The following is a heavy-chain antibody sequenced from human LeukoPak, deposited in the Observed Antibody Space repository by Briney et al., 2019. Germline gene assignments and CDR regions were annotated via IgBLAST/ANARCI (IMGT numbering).Heavy chain of an antibody. CDR2: IYHSGST. CDR1: GYSISSDYY. V-gene: IGHV4-38-2*02. Sequence: SETLSLTCTVSGYSISSDYYWGWIRQPPGKGLEWIGSIYHSGSTYYNPSLKSRVTISVDTSKNQFSLKLSSVTAADTAVYYCARDGVEVSGYRAYYYYYYMDVWGKGTTVTVSS. D-gene: IGHD3-22*01. J-gene: IGHJ6*03. CDR3: ARDGVEVSGYRAYYYYYYMDV.